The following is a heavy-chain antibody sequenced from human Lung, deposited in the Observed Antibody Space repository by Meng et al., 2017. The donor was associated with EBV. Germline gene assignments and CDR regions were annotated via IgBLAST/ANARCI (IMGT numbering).Heavy chain of an antibody. D-gene: IGHD2-15*01. CDR3: ARGVLLPDY. V-gene: IGHV4-34*01. Sequence: QWRLQQWGAGLFTPAETLSLTCAGYGGSFNPYYLIWIRQPPGQGLEWIGEINHRGRTKYNPSLKSRVTISVDASKNQFSLNLTSVTAADTAVYYCARGVLLPDYWGQGTLVTVSS. CDR2: INHRGRT. CDR1: GGSFNPYY. J-gene: IGHJ4*02.